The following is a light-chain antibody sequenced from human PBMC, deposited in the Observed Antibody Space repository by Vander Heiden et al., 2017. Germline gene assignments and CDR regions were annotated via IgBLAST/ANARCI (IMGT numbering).Light chain of an antibody. V-gene: IGLV2-23*01. CDR3: CSYAGSSFYV. J-gene: IGLJ1*01. Sequence: QSALTQPASVSGSPGQSITISCTGTSSDVGSYNLVSWYQQHPGKAHKLMIYEGSKRPSGVSNRSSGSKSGNTASLTISGLQAEDEADYYCCSYAGSSFYVFGTGTKVTVL. CDR2: EGS. CDR1: SSDVGSYNL.